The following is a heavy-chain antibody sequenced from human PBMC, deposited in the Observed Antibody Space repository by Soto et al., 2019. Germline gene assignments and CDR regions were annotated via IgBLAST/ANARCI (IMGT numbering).Heavy chain of an antibody. J-gene: IGHJ4*02. D-gene: IGHD1-1*01. CDR2: IVVGSGNT. CDR1: GFTFTSSA. V-gene: IGHV1-58*02. CDR3: AARPFELEPIYFDY. Sequence: ASVKVSCKASGFTFTSSAMQWVRQARGQRLEWIGWIVVGSGNTNYAQKFQERVTITRDMSTSTAYMELSSLRSEDTAVYYCAARPFELEPIYFDYWGQGTLVTVSS.